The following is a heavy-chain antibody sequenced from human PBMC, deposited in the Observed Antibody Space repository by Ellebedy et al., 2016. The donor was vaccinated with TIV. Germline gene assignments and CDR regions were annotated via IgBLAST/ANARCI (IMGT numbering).Heavy chain of an antibody. CDR3: AHSEEFYGSGSYGSWFDP. D-gene: IGHD3-10*01. Sequence: SGPTLVKPTQTLTLTCTFSGFSLSISGVGVGWIRQPPGKALEWLALIYWDDDNHYSPSLKSRLTITKDTSKNQVVLTMTNMDPVDTATYYCAHSEEFYGSGSYGSWFDPWGQGTLVTVSS. J-gene: IGHJ5*02. CDR2: IYWDDDN. CDR1: GFSLSISGVG. V-gene: IGHV2-5*02.